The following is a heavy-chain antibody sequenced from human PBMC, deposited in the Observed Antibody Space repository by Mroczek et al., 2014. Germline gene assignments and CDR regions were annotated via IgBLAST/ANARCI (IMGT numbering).Heavy chain of an antibody. CDR2: IYPGDSDT. V-gene: IGHV5-51*03. CDR1: GYSFTSYW. CDR3: ARSTEPYDYVWGSYRYNPFDI. D-gene: IGHD3-16*02. J-gene: IGHJ3*02. Sequence: VQLVQSGAEVKKPGESLKISCKGSGYSFTSYWIGWVRQMPGKGLEWMGIIYPGDSDTRYSPSFQGQVTISADKSISTAYLQWSSLKASDTAMYYCARSTEPYDYVWGSYRYNPFDIWGQGTMVTVSS.